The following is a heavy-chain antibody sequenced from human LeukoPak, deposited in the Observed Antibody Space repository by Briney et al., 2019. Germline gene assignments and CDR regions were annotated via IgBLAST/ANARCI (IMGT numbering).Heavy chain of an antibody. Sequence: PGGSLRLSCAASRFIFSSYSMNWVRQAPGKGLEWVSSISSSSNYIYYADSVKGRSTISRDNAKNSLYLQMNSLRAEDTAVYYCAREGSDILTGYPYGFDIWGQGTMVTVSS. D-gene: IGHD3-9*01. V-gene: IGHV3-21*01. J-gene: IGHJ3*02. CDR2: ISSSSNYI. CDR3: AREGSDILTGYPYGFDI. CDR1: RFIFSSYS.